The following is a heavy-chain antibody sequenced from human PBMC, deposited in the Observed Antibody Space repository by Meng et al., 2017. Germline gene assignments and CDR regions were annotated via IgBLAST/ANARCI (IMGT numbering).Heavy chain of an antibody. D-gene: IGHD6-13*01. CDR1: GFSLSTSGVG. CDR3: AHSYSSSWYHWFDP. V-gene: IGHV2-5*02. Sequence: SGPTPVKPTQTLTLTCTFSGFSLSTSGVGGGWIRQPPGKALEWLALIYWDDDKRYSPSLKSRLTITKDTSKNQVVLTMTNMDPVDTATYYCAHSYSSSWYHWFDPWGQGTLVTVSS. J-gene: IGHJ5*02. CDR2: IYWDDDK.